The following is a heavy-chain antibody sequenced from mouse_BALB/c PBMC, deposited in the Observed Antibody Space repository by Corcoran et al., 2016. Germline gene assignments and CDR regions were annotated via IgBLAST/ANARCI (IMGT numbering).Heavy chain of an antibody. V-gene: IGHV9-3-1*01. Sequence: QIQLVQSGPELKKPGETVKISCKASGYTFTNYGMNWVKQAPGKGLKWMGWINTYTGEPTYADDFKGRFAFSLETSASTAYLQNNNLKNEETATYFGTRNYGSSYGDAMDYWGQGTSVTVSS. D-gene: IGHD1-1*01. CDR3: TRNYGSSYGDAMDY. CDR1: GYTFTNYG. CDR2: INTYTGEP. J-gene: IGHJ4*01.